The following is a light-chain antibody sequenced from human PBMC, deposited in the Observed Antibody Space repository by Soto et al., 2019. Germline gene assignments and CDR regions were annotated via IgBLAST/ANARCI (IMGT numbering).Light chain of an antibody. CDR3: QQYGSSRT. CDR1: QSVSNNY. CDR2: GAS. Sequence: EVEVAQSPPTLSLSPGERATLSCRSGQSVSNNYLAWYQQKPGQAPRLLISGASNRATGIPDRFSGSGSGTDFTLTISRLEPEDFAVYYCQQYGSSRTFGQGTKVDIK. V-gene: IGKV3-20*01. J-gene: IGKJ1*01.